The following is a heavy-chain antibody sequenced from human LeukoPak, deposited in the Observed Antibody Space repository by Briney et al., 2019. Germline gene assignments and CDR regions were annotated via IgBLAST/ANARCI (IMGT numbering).Heavy chain of an antibody. CDR3: ARPRPPTPIAARPYWYFDL. V-gene: IGHV4-59*12. Sequence: TSETLSLTCTVSGGSISSYYWSWIRQPTGKGLEWIGYIYYSGSTNYNPSLKSRVTMSVDTSKNQFSLKLSSVTAADTAVYYCARPRPPTPIAARPYWYFDLWGRGTLVTVSS. CDR2: IYYSGST. D-gene: IGHD6-6*01. CDR1: GGSISSYY. J-gene: IGHJ2*01.